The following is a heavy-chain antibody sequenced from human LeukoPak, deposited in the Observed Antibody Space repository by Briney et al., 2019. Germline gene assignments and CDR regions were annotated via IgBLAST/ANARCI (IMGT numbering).Heavy chain of an antibody. J-gene: IGHJ4*02. CDR2: IYYSGST. D-gene: IGHD3-3*01. CDR3: ASTKTYYDFWSGYYVPYYFDY. CDR1: GGSITSHY. V-gene: IGHV4-59*11. Sequence: PSETLSLTCTVSGGSITSHYWTWIRQPPGKGLEWIGYIYYSGSTNYNPSLKSRVTISVDTSKNQFSLKLSSVTAADTAVYHCASTKTYYDFWSGYYVPYYFDYWGQGTLVTVSS.